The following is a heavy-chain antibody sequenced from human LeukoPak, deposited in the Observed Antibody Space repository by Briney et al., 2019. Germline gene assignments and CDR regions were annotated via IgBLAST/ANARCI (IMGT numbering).Heavy chain of an antibody. V-gene: IGHV1-8*03. D-gene: IGHD2-2*01. CDR2: INPNSGNT. Sequence: ASVKVSCKASGYTFTSYDINWVRQATGQGLEWMGWINPNSGNTGYAQKFQGRVTITRNTSISTAYMELSSLRSEDTAVYYCARGRRQGRCSSTSCYSYYFDYWGQGTLVTVSS. CDR1: GYTFTSYD. CDR3: ARGRRQGRCSSTSCYSYYFDY. J-gene: IGHJ4*02.